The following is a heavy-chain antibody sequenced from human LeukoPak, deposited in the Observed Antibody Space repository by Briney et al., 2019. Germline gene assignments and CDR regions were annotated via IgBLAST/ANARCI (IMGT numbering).Heavy chain of an antibody. CDR1: GGSISSGENY. J-gene: IGHJ4*02. Sequence: PSETLSLTCTVSGGSISSGENYWSWIRQPPGTGLEWIGYIYYSGSTFYNPSLKSRVTISVDTSKNQFSLKLRSVTAADTAVYYCVRDRNYRLPYFDYWGQGILVTVSS. V-gene: IGHV4-30-4*01. CDR2: IYYSGST. CDR3: VRDRNYRLPYFDY. D-gene: IGHD3-16*02.